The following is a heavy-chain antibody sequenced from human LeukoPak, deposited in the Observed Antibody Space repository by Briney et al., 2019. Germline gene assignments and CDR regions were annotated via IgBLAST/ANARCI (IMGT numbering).Heavy chain of an antibody. D-gene: IGHD1-26*01. CDR1: GGSFSGYY. Sequence: KSSETLSLTCAVYGGSFSGYYWSWIRQSPGKGLERIGYIDYSGSTNYNPSLKSRVTISVDTSKNQFSLKLSSVTAADTAVYYCARHGGSYSFDYWGQGTLVTVSS. J-gene: IGHJ4*02. V-gene: IGHV4-59*08. CDR3: ARHGGSYSFDY. CDR2: IDYSGST.